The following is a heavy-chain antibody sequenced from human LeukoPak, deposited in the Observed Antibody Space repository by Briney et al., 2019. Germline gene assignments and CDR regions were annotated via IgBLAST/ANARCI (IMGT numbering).Heavy chain of an antibody. V-gene: IGHV4-38-2*02. Sequence: SETLSLTCNVSGYSISRGYYWGWIRQPPGKGLEWIGSVHHTGSTYYNPSLRSRVSISVDKSTNHISLEVTSVTAADTAVYYCARGVAFYFGSGSPNYWGQGTLVTVS. D-gene: IGHD3-10*01. CDR2: VHHTGST. CDR1: GYSISRGYY. J-gene: IGHJ4*02. CDR3: ARGVAFYFGSGSPNY.